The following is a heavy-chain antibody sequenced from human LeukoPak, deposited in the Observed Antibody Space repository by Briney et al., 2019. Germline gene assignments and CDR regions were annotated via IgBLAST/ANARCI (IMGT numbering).Heavy chain of an antibody. D-gene: IGHD2-21*02. J-gene: IGHJ6*02. CDR1: GGSFSDYK. V-gene: IGHV4-34*01. CDR3: ARGILVTATFSYYYRMDV. CDR2: INHSGRT. Sequence: SETLSLTCAVYGGSFSDYKCRWSWLRQSPGKGLEWIGDINHSGRTNYNPSLKSRVTISLDVSKSQFSLRLTSVTAADTAAYYCARGILVTATFSYYYRMDVWGQGTTVSVSS.